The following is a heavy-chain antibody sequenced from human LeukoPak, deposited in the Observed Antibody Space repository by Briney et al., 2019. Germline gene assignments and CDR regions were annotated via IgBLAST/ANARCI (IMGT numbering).Heavy chain of an antibody. CDR2: ITTGGPNT. V-gene: IGHV3-23*01. Sequence: GALRLSCTASGFTFSSYTMSWVRQAPGKGLTWVSTITTGGPNTYYADSVKGRFTVSRDDSKNTLYLQMNSLRAEDTAVYYCAKDGGLWVSAHWGDSWGRGTLVTVSS. J-gene: IGHJ4*02. CDR3: AKDGGLWVSAHWGDS. CDR1: GFTFSSYT. D-gene: IGHD7-27*01.